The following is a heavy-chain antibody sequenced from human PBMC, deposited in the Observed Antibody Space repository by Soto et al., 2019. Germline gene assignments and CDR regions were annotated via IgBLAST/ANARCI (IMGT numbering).Heavy chain of an antibody. CDR1: GGSISSSSYY. J-gene: IGHJ3*02. Sequence: SETLSLTCTVSGGSISSSSYYWGWIRQPPGKGLEWIGSIYYSGSTYYNPSLKSRVTISVDTSKNQFSLKLSSVTAADTAVYYCARSSRVEEGATAFDIWGQGTMVTVSS. V-gene: IGHV4-39*01. CDR3: ARSSRVEEGATAFDI. CDR2: IYYSGST. D-gene: IGHD1-26*01.